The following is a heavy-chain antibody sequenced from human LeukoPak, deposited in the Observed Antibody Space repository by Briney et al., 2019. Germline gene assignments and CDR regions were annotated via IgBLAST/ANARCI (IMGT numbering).Heavy chain of an antibody. Sequence: PGGSLRLSCAASGFIFSNYAMHWVREAPGKGLEWVAVISYDRTNKYYADSVKGRFTISRDNSMDTLYLQMTSLRAEDTAVYYCARGGYSYGRNPNSYYYGMDVWGQGTTVTVSS. CDR1: GFIFSNYA. V-gene: IGHV3-30-3*01. D-gene: IGHD5-18*01. J-gene: IGHJ6*02. CDR2: ISYDRTNK. CDR3: ARGGYSYGRNPNSYYYGMDV.